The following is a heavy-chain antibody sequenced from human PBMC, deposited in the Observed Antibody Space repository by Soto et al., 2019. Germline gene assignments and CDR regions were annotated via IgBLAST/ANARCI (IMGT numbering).Heavy chain of an antibody. J-gene: IGHJ5*02. CDR3: AIGIAVGGKGYNWFDP. Sequence: ASXKVSCNASGYTFTSYAMHWVRQAPGQRLEWMGWINASNGNTKYSQKFQGRVTITRDTAASTAYMEMSSLRSEDTAVYYCAIGIAVGGKGYNWFDPWGQGTLVTVSS. V-gene: IGHV1-3*01. CDR2: INASNGNT. D-gene: IGHD6-19*01. CDR1: GYTFTSYA.